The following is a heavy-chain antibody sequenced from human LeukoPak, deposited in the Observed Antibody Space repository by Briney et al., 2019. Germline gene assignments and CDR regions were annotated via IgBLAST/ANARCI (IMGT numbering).Heavy chain of an antibody. J-gene: IGHJ4*02. CDR3: ARGQRTSVTLYYFDI. CDR2: LFGGGDT. Sequence: TGGSLRLSCAVSGFSVSANYMTWVRQAPGKGLEWVSVLFGGGDTYYGDSVKGRFAISRDNSKNTVYLQMKSLRAEDTAIYYCARGQRTSVTLYYFDIWGQGTLVSVSS. V-gene: IGHV3-66*01. D-gene: IGHD4-17*01. CDR1: GFSVSANY.